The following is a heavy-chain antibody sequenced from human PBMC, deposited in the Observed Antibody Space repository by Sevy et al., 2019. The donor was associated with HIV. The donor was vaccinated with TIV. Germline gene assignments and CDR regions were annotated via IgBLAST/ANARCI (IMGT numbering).Heavy chain of an antibody. CDR2: INHSGST. V-gene: IGHV4-34*01. D-gene: IGHD2-2*01. CDR3: ARGVSCSSTSCYSRFGYYYGMDV. Sequence: SETLSLTCAVYGGSFSGYYWSWIRQPPGKGLEWIGEINHSGSTNYNPSLKSRVTISVDTSKNQFSLKLSSVTVADTAVYYCARGVSCSSTSCYSRFGYYYGMDVWGQGTTVTVSS. J-gene: IGHJ6*02. CDR1: GGSFSGYY.